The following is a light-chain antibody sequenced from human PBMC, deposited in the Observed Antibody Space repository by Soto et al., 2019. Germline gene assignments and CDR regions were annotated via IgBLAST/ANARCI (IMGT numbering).Light chain of an antibody. V-gene: IGKV3-15*01. CDR2: GAS. CDR1: QSVGRN. Sequence: EIVMTQSPATLSVSPGERATLSCRASQSVGRNLAWYQQKPGQAPRLLIYGASTRATGIPARFSGSGSGTEFTLTINSLPSEDFAIYSCQQYNHWPPLTFGGGTKVEIK. J-gene: IGKJ4*01. CDR3: QQYNHWPPLT.